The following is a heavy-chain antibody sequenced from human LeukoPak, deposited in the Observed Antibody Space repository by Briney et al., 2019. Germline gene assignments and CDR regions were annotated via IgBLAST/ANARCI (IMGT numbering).Heavy chain of an antibody. J-gene: IGHJ4*02. CDR3: AKTEEYSSSSHAFGY. V-gene: IGHV3-43*02. Sequence: PGGSLRLSCAASGFTFDDYAMHWVRQAPGKGLEWVSLISGDGGSTYYADSVKGRFTISRDNSKNSLYLQMNSLRTEDTALYYCAKTEEYSSSSHAFGYWGQGTLVTVSS. CDR1: GFTFDDYA. D-gene: IGHD6-6*01. CDR2: ISGDGGST.